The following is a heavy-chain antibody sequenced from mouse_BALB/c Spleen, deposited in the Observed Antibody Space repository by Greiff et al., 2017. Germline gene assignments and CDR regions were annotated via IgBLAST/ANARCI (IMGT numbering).Heavy chain of an antibody. J-gene: IGHJ4*01. CDR1: GYAFTNYW. D-gene: IGHD2-14*01. Sequence: QVQLKQSGAELVRPGTSVKISCKASGYAFTNYWLGWVKQRPGHGLEWIGDIYPGSGNTYYNEKFKGKATLTADKSSSTAYMQLSSLTSEDSAVYFCARVRGYAMDYWGQGTSVTVSS. CDR2: IYPGSGNT. CDR3: ARVRGYAMDY. V-gene: IGHV1-63*01.